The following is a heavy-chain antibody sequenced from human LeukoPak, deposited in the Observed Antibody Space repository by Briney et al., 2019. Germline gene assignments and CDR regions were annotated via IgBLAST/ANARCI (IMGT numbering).Heavy chain of an antibody. V-gene: IGHV3-23*01. J-gene: IGHJ4*02. CDR3: AKVATYHYDR. CDR2: MSGSGAST. D-gene: IGHD3-22*01. CDR1: GFTFSSYA. Sequence: QSGGSLRLFCAASGFTFSSYAMSRVRQAPGKGLEWVSAMSGSGASTYSADSVKGRFTISRDNSKNTLYLQMNSLRAEDTAVYYCAKVATYHYDRWGQGTLVTVSS.